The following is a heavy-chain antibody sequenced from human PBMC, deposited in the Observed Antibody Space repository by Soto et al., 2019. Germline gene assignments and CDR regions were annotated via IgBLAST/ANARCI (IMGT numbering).Heavy chain of an antibody. CDR1: GFPFSNYA. V-gene: IGHV3-64*02. J-gene: IGHJ4*02. CDR3: ARGGLGIERYFDF. D-gene: IGHD3-9*01. CDR2: ISNNGGSV. Sequence: GSLSLSCAASGFPFSNYAMHCVRQAPGRGLEYVSAISNNGGSVYYADSVKGRFTISRDNSKNTLYLQMGSLRTEDMAVYYCARGGLGIERYFDFWGQGVLVTVSS.